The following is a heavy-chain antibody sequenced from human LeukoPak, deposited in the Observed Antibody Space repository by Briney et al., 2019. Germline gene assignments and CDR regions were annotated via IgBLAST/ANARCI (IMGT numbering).Heavy chain of an antibody. V-gene: IGHV6-1*01. J-gene: IGHJ4*02. CDR1: GDIVSNNNAA. D-gene: IGHD1-26*01. CDR2: TYYRSEWYF. CDR3: ARDSGSYLRSFDY. Sequence: PSQTLSLTCAISGDIVSNNNAAWNWIRQSPSRGLEWLGRTYYRSEWYFDYALSVRSRITINPDTSKNQFSLQLNSVTPEDTAVYYCARDSGSYLRSFDYWGQGTLVTVSS.